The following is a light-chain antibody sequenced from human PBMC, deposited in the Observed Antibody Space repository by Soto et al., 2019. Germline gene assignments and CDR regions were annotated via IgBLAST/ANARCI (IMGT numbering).Light chain of an antibody. CDR1: QSINRW. J-gene: IGKJ5*01. CDR3: QQSYSTLIT. CDR2: AAS. Sequence: DIPITQSPSTLSASVGDRVTITFRASQSINRWLAWYQQKPGKAPKLLIYAASSLQSGVPSRFSGSGSGTDFTLTISSLQPEDFATYYCQQSYSTLITFGQGTRLEIK. V-gene: IGKV1-39*01.